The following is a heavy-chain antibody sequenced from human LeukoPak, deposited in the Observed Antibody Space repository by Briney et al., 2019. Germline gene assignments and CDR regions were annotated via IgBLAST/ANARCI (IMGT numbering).Heavy chain of an antibody. CDR1: GYTFTSYG. J-gene: IGHJ3*02. CDR3: ATIPLKDYYDSSGSSDAFDI. V-gene: IGHV1-18*01. Sequence: ASVKVSCKASGYTFTSYGISRVRQAPGQGLEWMGWISAYNGNTNYAQKLQGRVTMTTDTSTSTAYMELRSLRSVDTAVYYCATIPLKDYYDSSGSSDAFDIWGQGTMVTVSS. D-gene: IGHD3-22*01. CDR2: ISAYNGNT.